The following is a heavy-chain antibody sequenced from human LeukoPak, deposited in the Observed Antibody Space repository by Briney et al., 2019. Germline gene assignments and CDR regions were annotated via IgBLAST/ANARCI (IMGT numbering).Heavy chain of an antibody. J-gene: IGHJ4*02. D-gene: IGHD2-8*01. CDR1: GFTVSSNY. Sequence: PGGSLRLSCAASGFTVSSNYMSWVRQAPGKGLEWVSVIYTGGSTYFTDSVNGRFTISRDYSKNTLYLEMNSLRVEDTAVYYCARVSRMLRTSTLDNWGQGTLVTVSS. V-gene: IGHV3-66*01. CDR2: IYTGGST. CDR3: ARVSRMLRTSTLDN.